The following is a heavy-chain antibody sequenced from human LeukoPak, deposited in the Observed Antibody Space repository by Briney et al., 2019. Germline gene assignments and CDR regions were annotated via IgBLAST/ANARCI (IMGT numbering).Heavy chain of an antibody. CDR1: GYTFTGYY. CDR2: INPNSGGT. V-gene: IGHV1-2*02. D-gene: IGHD5-12*01. CDR3: AKDRACVATMVDAFDI. J-gene: IGHJ3*02. Sequence: ASVKVSCKASGYTFTGYYMHWVRQAPGQGLEWIGWINPNSGGTKYAQKFQGRVTMTRDTSISTAYMELNRLRSDDTAVYYCAKDRACVATMVDAFDIWGQGTMVTVSS.